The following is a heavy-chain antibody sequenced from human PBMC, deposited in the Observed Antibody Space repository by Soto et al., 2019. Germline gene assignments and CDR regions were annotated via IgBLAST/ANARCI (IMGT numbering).Heavy chain of an antibody. V-gene: IGHV3-23*01. CDR3: ATISDRGIAAALDF. D-gene: IGHD6-13*01. CDR1: TFTFTNYA. CDR2: ISDSGGTT. Sequence: EVQLLESGGGLVPPGGSLRLSCVASTFTFTNYAMSWVRQAPGEGLEWVSAISDSGGTTYYAESVKGRFSISRDNSKNTLYLHLNSLRVEDTAIYYCATISDRGIAAALDFWGQGTLVTVSS. J-gene: IGHJ4*02.